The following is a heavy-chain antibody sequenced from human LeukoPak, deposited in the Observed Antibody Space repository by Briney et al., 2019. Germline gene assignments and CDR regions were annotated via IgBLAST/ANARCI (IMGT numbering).Heavy chain of an antibody. CDR2: FYYSGST. D-gene: IGHD3-10*01. J-gene: IGHJ4*02. CDR1: GGSISSYY. CDR3: ATSRGVLTPFDC. Sequence: SETLSLTCTVCGGSISSYYWSWIRQPPGKGLEWIGYFYYSGSTNYNPSLKRRVTISGDTSKNQFSLKLNSVSAADTAVYYCATSRGVLTPFDCWGQGTLVTVSS. V-gene: IGHV4-59*01.